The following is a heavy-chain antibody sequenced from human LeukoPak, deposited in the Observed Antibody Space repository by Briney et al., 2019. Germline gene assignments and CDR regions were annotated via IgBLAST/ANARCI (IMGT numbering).Heavy chain of an antibody. J-gene: IGHJ4*02. Sequence: SETLSLTCTVSGGSISSYYWSWIRQPPGKGLEWIGYIYYSGSTNYNPSLKSRVTISVDTSKNQSSLKLSSVTAADTAVYYCARSGGNIVATTGTFDYWGQGTLVTVSS. CDR2: IYYSGST. D-gene: IGHD5-12*01. CDR3: ARSGGNIVATTGTFDY. CDR1: GGSISSYY. V-gene: IGHV4-59*08.